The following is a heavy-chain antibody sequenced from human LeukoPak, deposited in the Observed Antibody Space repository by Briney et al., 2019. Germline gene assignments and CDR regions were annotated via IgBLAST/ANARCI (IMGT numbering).Heavy chain of an antibody. D-gene: IGHD4-17*01. J-gene: IGHJ4*02. CDR1: GFTFSGHW. V-gene: IGHV3-7*01. CDR3: VKGPHYGAYTDYFDY. CDR2: IKQEGSEV. Sequence: GGSLRLSCAASGFTFSGHWMSWVRQAPGEGLEWVATIKQEGSEVYYVDSVKGRFTISRDDPRNSLYLQMNSLRVEDTALYYCVKGPHYGAYTDYFDYWGQGTLVTVSS.